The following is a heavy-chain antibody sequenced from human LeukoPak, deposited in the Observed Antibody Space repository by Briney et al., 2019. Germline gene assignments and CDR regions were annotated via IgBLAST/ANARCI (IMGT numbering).Heavy chain of an antibody. CDR1: RGSDSGYY. CDR3: ARGGSKQWLVDDS. V-gene: IGHV4-59*02. J-gene: IGHJ4*02. D-gene: IGHD6-19*01. CDR2: IHYSGST. Sequence: SETLSLTCTVSRGSDSGYYWSWIRQPPGKGLEWIGYIHYSGSTNYNPSLKSRVTISVDTSKNQFSLKLSSVTAADTAIYYCARGGSKQWLVDDSWGQGTLVTVSS.